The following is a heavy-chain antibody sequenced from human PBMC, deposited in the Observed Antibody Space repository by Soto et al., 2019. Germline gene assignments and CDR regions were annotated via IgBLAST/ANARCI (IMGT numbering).Heavy chain of an antibody. CDR1: GLPFSKAW. Sequence: EVHLVESGGGLVKPGGSLRLSCAASGLPFSKAWMSWVRQAPGKGLEWVGRTTHQGITEYAAPVKDRFIISRDDSQSMVYLQMDSLKTEDTAVYYCTTDEEDNGNDGDFDYWGQGTLVTVSS. J-gene: IGHJ4*02. CDR3: TTDEEDNGNDGDFDY. CDR2: TTHQGIT. V-gene: IGHV3-15*01. D-gene: IGHD1-1*01.